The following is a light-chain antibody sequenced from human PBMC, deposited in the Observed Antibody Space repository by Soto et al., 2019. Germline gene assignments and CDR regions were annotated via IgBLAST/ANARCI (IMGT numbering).Light chain of an antibody. CDR3: SSYTGSETWV. J-gene: IGLJ3*02. CDR2: EVG. V-gene: IGLV2-14*01. Sequence: QSVLTQPASVSGSPGQSITISCTGSSSDIGNYNYVSWYQQHPGKAPKLIIYEVGDRPSGVSNRFSGSKSGNTASLTISGLQAEDEADYYCSSYTGSETWVFGGGTQLTV. CDR1: SSDIGNYNY.